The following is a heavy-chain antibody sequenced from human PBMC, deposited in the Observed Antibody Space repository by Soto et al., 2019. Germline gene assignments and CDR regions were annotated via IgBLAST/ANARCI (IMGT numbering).Heavy chain of an antibody. CDR3: ARGHLAVVPVASWYYYMDV. D-gene: IGHD2-2*01. CDR2: VNVGNGNT. V-gene: IGHV1-3*01. J-gene: IGHJ6*03. CDR1: GYSFSNYA. Sequence: QVQLVQSGAEVEKPGASVKVSCKASGYSFSNYAVHWVRQAPGQRLEWMGWVNVGNGNTSYSQNFKGRVTITRDTSARTAQRELSSLRSADTAVYYCARGHLAVVPVASWYYYMDVWGKGTTVTVSS.